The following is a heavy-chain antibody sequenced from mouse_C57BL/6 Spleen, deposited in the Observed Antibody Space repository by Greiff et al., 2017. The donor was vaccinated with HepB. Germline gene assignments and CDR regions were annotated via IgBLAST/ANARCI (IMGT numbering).Heavy chain of an antibody. CDR3: ARDRDYYGSSYVSYAMDY. CDR2: INYDGSST. J-gene: IGHJ4*01. CDR1: GFTFSDYY. V-gene: IGHV5-16*01. Sequence: EVHLVESEGGLVQPGSSMKLSCTASGFTFSDYYMAWVRQVPEKGLEWVANINYDGSSTYYLDSLKSRFIISRDNAKNILYLQMSSLKSEDTATYYCARDRDYYGSSYVSYAMDYWGQGTSVTVSS. D-gene: IGHD1-1*01.